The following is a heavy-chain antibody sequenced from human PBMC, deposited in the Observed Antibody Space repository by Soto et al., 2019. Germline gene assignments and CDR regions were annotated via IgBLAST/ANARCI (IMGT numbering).Heavy chain of an antibody. CDR2: ISYDGYNI. CDR3: AREGKGLAY. CDR1: GFTFSSYA. Sequence: QVQLVESGGGVVQPERSLRLSCAASGFTFSSYAMHWVRQAPGKGLEWVAVISYDGYNIFYADSVKGRFTISRDNSKNTLYRKRTGWGADDTAVYNCAREGKGLAYWGQGALVTAS. J-gene: IGHJ4*02. V-gene: IGHV3-30-3*01. D-gene: IGHD3-10*01.